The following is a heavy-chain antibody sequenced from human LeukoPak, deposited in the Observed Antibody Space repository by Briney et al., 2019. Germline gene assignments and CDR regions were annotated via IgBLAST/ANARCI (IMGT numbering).Heavy chain of an antibody. CDR1: GFTFSSYG. D-gene: IGHD6-6*01. Sequence: GGSLRLSCAASGFTFSSYGMHWVRQAPGKGLEWVAVISYDGSNKYYADSVKGRFTISRDNSKNTLYLQMNSLRAEDTAVYYCTTLKQLVRMGNYWGQGTLVTVSS. CDR2: ISYDGSNK. V-gene: IGHV3-30*03. J-gene: IGHJ4*02. CDR3: TTLKQLVRMGNY.